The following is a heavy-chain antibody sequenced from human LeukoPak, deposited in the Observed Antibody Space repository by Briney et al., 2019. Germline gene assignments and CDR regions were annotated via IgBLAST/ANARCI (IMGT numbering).Heavy chain of an antibody. CDR2: INHSGST. CDR3: ARDRDMGGGNYFRVFYFDS. CDR1: GGSFSGFH. Sequence: SETLSLTCAVYGGSFSGFHWNWIRQPPGKGLEWIGDINHSGSTNYNPSLKGRVTISVDMSKNQFSLILSSVTAADTAVYYCARDRDMGGGNYFRVFYFDSWGQGTLVTVSS. V-gene: IGHV4-34*01. J-gene: IGHJ4*02. D-gene: IGHD3-16*01.